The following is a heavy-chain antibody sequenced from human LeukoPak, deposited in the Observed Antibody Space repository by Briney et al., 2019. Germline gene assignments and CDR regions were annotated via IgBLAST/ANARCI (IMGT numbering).Heavy chain of an antibody. Sequence: GGSLRLSCAASGFTFSSYGMHWVRQAPGKGLEWVAFIRYDGSNKYYADSVKGRFTISRDNSKNTLYLQMNSLRAEDTAVYYCAKEIIDGSGSYHPIFDYWGQGTLVTVSS. J-gene: IGHJ4*02. D-gene: IGHD3-10*01. CDR2: IRYDGSNK. CDR1: GFTFSSYG. V-gene: IGHV3-30*02. CDR3: AKEIIDGSGSYHPIFDY.